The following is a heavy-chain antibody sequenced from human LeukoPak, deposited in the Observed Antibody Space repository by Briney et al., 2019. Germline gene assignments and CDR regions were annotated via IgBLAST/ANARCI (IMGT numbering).Heavy chain of an antibody. D-gene: IGHD2-15*01. CDR3: AKPHLGYCSGGSCVVTTLDY. CDR1: GFTFSSYG. V-gene: IGHV3-30*18. Sequence: GGSLRLSCAASGFTFSSYGMHWVRQAPGKGLEWVAVISYDGSNKYYADSVKGRFTISRDNSKNTLYLQMNSLRAEDTAVYYCAKPHLGYCSGGSCVVTTLDYWGQGTLVTVSS. J-gene: IGHJ4*02. CDR2: ISYDGSNK.